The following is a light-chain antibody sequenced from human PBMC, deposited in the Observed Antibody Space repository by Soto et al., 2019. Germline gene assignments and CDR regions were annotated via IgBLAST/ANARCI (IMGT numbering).Light chain of an antibody. Sequence: DVQMTQSPSSLSASVGDRVTITCRASQSIGDNLSWYQQKPGTAPNLLIYDASTLHSGVPSRFSGGGPGTDFTLTISSLQPEDFATYYCQQVNVYPSTFGGGTKVDIK. J-gene: IGKJ4*01. CDR1: QSIGDN. CDR3: QQVNVYPST. CDR2: DAS. V-gene: IGKV1-39*01.